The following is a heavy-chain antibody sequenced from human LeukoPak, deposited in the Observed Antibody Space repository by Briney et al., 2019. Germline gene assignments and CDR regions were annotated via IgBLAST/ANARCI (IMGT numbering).Heavy chain of an antibody. J-gene: IGHJ2*01. CDR3: ARGTALDWYFDL. D-gene: IGHD6-25*01. CDR1: GGTFSSYA. CDR2: ISAYNGNT. V-gene: IGHV1-18*01. Sequence: ASVKVSCKASGGTFSSYAISWVRQAPGQGLEWMGWISAYNGNTNYAQKLQGRVTMTTDTSTSTAYMELRSLRSDDTAVYYCARGTALDWYFDLWGRGTLVTVSS.